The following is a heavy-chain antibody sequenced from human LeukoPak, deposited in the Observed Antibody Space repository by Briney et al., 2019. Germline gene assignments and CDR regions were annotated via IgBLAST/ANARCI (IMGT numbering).Heavy chain of an antibody. Sequence: PSETLSLTCAVYGGSFSGYYWSWIRQPPGKGLEWIGEINHSGSTNYNPSLKSQVTISVDTSKNQFSLKLSSVTAADTAVYYCARVRRYCSGGSCLYFDYWGQGTLVTVSS. V-gene: IGHV4-34*01. J-gene: IGHJ4*02. CDR2: INHSGST. D-gene: IGHD2-15*01. CDR3: ARVRRYCSGGSCLYFDY. CDR1: GGSFSGYY.